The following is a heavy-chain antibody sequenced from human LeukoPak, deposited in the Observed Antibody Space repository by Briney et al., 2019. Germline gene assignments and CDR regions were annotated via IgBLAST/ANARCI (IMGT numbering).Heavy chain of an antibody. J-gene: IGHJ4*02. CDR2: ISGSGGST. V-gene: IGHV3-23*01. Sequence: SCKASGYTFTSYGISWVRQAPGKGLEWVSAISGSGGSTYYADSVKGRFTISRDNSKNTLYLQINSLRAEDTAVYYCAKDATRGVYYFDYWGQGTLVTVSS. CDR1: GYTFTSYG. CDR3: AKDATRGVYYFDY. D-gene: IGHD3-10*01.